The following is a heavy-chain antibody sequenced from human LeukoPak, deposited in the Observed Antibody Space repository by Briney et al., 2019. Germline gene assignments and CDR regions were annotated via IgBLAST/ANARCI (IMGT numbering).Heavy chain of an antibody. CDR2: INHSGST. J-gene: IGHJ4*02. V-gene: IGHV4-34*01. D-gene: IGHD3-10*01. CDR3: AREDGFGEFY. CDR1: GGSFSGYY. Sequence: SETLSLTCAVYGGSFSGYYWSWIRQPPGKGLEWIGEINHSGSTNYNPSLKSRVTISVDTSKNQFSLKLSSATAADTAVYYCAREDGFGEFYWGQGTLVTVSS.